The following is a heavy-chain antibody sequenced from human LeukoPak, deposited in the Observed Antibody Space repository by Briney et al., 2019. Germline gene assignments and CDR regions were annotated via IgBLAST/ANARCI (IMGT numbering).Heavy chain of an antibody. J-gene: IGHJ5*02. CDR2: GNPNSGNT. D-gene: IGHD3-16*02. CDR3: ARGPLVRLPSSFDP. Sequence: GASVKVSCKSSGYTFTSYDINWVRQATGQGLEWMGWGNPNSGNTGSAQRFQGRITMTRDTYISTAYMELSSLRFHDTAVYYCARGPLVRLPSSFDPWGQGTLVTVSS. CDR1: GYTFTSYD. V-gene: IGHV1-8*01.